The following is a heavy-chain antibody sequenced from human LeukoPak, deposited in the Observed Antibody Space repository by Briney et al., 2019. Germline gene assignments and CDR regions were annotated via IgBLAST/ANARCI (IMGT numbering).Heavy chain of an antibody. V-gene: IGHV1-69-2*01. CDR3: ATVGYGDYRYFQH. CDR1: GYTFTDYY. D-gene: IGHD4-17*01. CDR2: VDPEDGET. Sequence: ASVKVCCKVSGYTFTDYYMHWVPQAPGKGLEWMGLVDPEDGETIYAEKFQGRVPITADTATDTAYMELSSLRPEDTSVYYCATVGYGDYRYFQHWAQGTLVTVSS. J-gene: IGHJ1*01.